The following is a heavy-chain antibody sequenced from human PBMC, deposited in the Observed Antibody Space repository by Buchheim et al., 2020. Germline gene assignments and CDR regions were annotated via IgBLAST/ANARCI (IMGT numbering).Heavy chain of an antibody. CDR3: ARARLAARPLDY. CDR1: GFTFSNYW. Sequence: EVQLVASGGGLVQPGGSLRLSCAASGFTFSNYWMHWVRQTPGKGLVWVSHINSDGGTTNYADSVKGRVTISRDNAKSTLYLQMNSLRAEDTAVYYCARARLAARPLDYWGQGTL. CDR2: INSDGGTT. V-gene: IGHV3-74*01. J-gene: IGHJ4*02. D-gene: IGHD6-6*01.